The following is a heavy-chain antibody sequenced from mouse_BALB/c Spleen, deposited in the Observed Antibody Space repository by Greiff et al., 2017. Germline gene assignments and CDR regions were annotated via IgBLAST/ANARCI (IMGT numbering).Heavy chain of an antibody. Sequence: EVNVVESGGGLVKPGGSLKLSCAASGFTFSSYAMSWVRQTPEKRLEWVASISSGGSTYYPDSVKGRFTISRDNARNILYLQMSSLRSEDTAMYYCAREGYYGNPHYYAMDYWGQGTSVTVSS. CDR2: ISSGGST. V-gene: IGHV5-6-5*01. CDR3: AREGYYGNPHYYAMDY. D-gene: IGHD2-1*01. J-gene: IGHJ4*01. CDR1: GFTFSSYA.